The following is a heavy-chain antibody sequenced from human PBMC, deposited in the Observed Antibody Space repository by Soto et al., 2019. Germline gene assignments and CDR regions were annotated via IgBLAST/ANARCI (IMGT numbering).Heavy chain of an antibody. CDR1: GFTFSSDA. CDR3: ARETYYYESRGYYSYFDY. J-gene: IGHJ4*02. D-gene: IGHD3-22*01. V-gene: IGHV3-23*01. Sequence: GGSLRLSCVVSGFTFSSDAMSWVRQAPGKGLEWVSFISGSGDLIYYADSVKGRLSISRDSAKNTLYLQMNSLRAEDTAVYYCARETYYYESRGYYSYFDYWGQGT. CDR2: ISGSGDLI.